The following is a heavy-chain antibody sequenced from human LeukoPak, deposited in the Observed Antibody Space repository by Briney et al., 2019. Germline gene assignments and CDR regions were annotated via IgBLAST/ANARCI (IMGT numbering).Heavy chain of an antibody. J-gene: IGHJ4*02. CDR2: IYTSGST. CDR1: GGSISNNY. V-gene: IGHV4-4*08. D-gene: IGHD5-24*01. Sequence: SETLSLTCTVSGGSISNNYWTWIRQPPGKGLEWIGYIYTSGSTNYNPSLKSRVTISVDTSKNQFSLKLSSVTAADTAVYYCARGEGRRDGYLDYWGQGTLVTVSS. CDR3: ARGEGRRDGYLDY.